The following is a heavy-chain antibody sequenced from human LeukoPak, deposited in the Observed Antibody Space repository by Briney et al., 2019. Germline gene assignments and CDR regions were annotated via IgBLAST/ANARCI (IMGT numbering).Heavy chain of an antibody. V-gene: IGHV4-39*01. CDR3: ARHGDGDFYFHY. J-gene: IGHJ4*02. Sequence: IYYTGKTSYTPSLNRRVIISADTSNNQFSLILNSVTAADTAVYYCARHGDGDFYFHYWGQGALVTVSS. D-gene: IGHD2-21*02. CDR2: IYYTGKT.